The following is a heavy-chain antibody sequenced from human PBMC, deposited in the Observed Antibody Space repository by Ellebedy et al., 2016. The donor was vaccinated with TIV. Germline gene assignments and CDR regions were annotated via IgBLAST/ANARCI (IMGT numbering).Heavy chain of an antibody. CDR2: IYSGGST. Sequence: PGGSLRLSCAASGFTVSSNYMSWVRQAPGKGLEWVSVIYSGGSTYYADSVKGRFTISRNNSKNTLYLQMNSLRAEDTAVYYCARGVTTIYYYYGMDVWGQGTTVTVSS. CDR3: ARGVTTIYYYYGMDV. J-gene: IGHJ6*02. V-gene: IGHV3-53*04. CDR1: GFTVSSNY. D-gene: IGHD2-21*02.